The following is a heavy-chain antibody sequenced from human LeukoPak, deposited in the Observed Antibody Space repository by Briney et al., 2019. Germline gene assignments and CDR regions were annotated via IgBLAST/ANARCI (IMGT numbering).Heavy chain of an antibody. CDR2: INHSGST. V-gene: IGHV4-34*01. Sequence: SETLSLTCAVYGGSFSGYFWSWIRQPPGKGLEWIGEINHSGSTNYNPSLKSRVTISVDTSKNQFSLKLSSMTAADTAVYYCARHRYGSDTSCFGFWGQGTLVTVSS. CDR1: GGSFSGYF. J-gene: IGHJ4*02. D-gene: IGHD2-2*01. CDR3: ARHRYGSDTSCFGF.